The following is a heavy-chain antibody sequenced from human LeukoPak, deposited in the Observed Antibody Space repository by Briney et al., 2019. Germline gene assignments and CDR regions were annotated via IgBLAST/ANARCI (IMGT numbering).Heavy chain of an antibody. J-gene: IGHJ3*02. Sequence: PGSSLRLSCAASGFTFRSYGMHWVRQAPGKGLEWVTFVSRDGNSVDLADSVKGRITISRDNSKNTLYLQMSNMRAEDTAVYYCARGQSYYDSSGRFDIWGQGTMVTVSS. CDR2: VSRDGNSV. D-gene: IGHD3-22*01. V-gene: IGHV3-30*19. CDR3: ARGQSYYDSSGRFDI. CDR1: GFTFRSYG.